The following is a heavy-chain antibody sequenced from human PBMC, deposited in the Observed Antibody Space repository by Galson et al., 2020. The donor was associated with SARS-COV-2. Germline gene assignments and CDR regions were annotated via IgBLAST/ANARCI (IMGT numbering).Heavy chain of an antibody. CDR1: GYSISSGYH. D-gene: IGHD1-1*01. CDR3: VRENWNPDY. J-gene: IGHJ4*02. Sequence: SETLSLTCTVSGYSISSGYHWDWIRQPPGKGLEWIGSIYRTGTTYYNPSLKGRVTISVDTSKNQFSLKLSSVTAADTAVYYCVRENWNPDYWGQGTLVTVSS. CDR2: IYRTGTT. V-gene: IGHV4-38-2*02.